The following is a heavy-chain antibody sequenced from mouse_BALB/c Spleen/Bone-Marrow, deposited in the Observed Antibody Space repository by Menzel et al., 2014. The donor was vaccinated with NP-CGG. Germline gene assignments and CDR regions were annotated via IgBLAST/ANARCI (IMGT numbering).Heavy chain of an antibody. CDR1: GLTFTDYY. Sequence: DVKLVESGGGLVQPRGSLRLSCATSGLTFTDYYMNWVRQPPGKALEWLGFIRNKANGYTTEYSASVKSRFTISRDNSQNILYLQMNTLRADDSATYYCARDKGRVFFDYWGQGTTLTVSS. CDR2: IRNKANGYTT. J-gene: IGHJ2*01. V-gene: IGHV7-3*02. CDR3: ARDKGRVFFDY.